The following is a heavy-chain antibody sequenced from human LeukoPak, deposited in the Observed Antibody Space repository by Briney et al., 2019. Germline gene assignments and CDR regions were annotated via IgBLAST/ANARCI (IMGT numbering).Heavy chain of an antibody. CDR2: IKRKGDDGTI. CDR1: GFTLSNAW. Sequence: GGSLRLSCAASGFTLSNAWMSWVRQAPGKGLEWVGRIKRKGDDGTIDYAAHVKGRLTISRDDSKNTLYLQMNSLKSEDTAVYYCTAGTGRSDFDYWGQGTLVTVSS. D-gene: IGHD3/OR15-3a*01. CDR3: TAGTGRSDFDY. V-gene: IGHV3-15*01. J-gene: IGHJ4*02.